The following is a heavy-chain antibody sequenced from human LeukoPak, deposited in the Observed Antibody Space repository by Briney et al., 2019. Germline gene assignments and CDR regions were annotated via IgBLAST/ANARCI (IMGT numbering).Heavy chain of an antibody. Sequence: PSETLSLTCTVSGGSISSSSHSWGWIRQPPGKGLEWTGTIYYTGRTYYNPSLESRLTISVDTSKNQFSLKLNSVTAADTAVYYCARLDYYDRSGYYYLGIFDYWGQGTLVTVSS. V-gene: IGHV4-39*01. CDR3: ARLDYYDRSGYYYLGIFDY. J-gene: IGHJ4*02. CDR2: IYYTGRT. CDR1: GGSISSSSHS. D-gene: IGHD3-22*01.